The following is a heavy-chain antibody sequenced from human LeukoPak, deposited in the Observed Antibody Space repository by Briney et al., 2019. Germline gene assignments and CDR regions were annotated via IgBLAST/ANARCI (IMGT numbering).Heavy chain of an antibody. Sequence: GESLKISCKGSGYSFTSYWIGWVRQMPGKGLEWMGIIYPGDSDTRYSPSFQGQVTISADKSISTAYLQWGSLKASDTAMYYCARLAGSSGQAFDYWGQGTLVTVSS. V-gene: IGHV5-51*01. J-gene: IGHJ4*02. CDR3: ARLAGSSGQAFDY. CDR1: GYSFTSYW. D-gene: IGHD6-19*01. CDR2: IYPGDSDT.